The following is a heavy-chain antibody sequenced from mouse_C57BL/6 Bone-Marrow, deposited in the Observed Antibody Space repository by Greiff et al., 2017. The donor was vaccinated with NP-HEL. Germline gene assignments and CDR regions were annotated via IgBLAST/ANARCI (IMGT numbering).Heavy chain of an antibody. CDR1: GFTFSSYA. Sequence: EVQGVESGEGLVKPGGSLKLSCAASGFTFSSYAMSWVRQTPEKRLEWVAYISSGGDYIYYADTVKGRFTISRDNARNTLYLQMSSLKSEDTASYYGTGEDGTDWYFEVWGTGTTFTVP. V-gene: IGHV5-9-1*02. CDR2: ISSGGDYI. J-gene: IGHJ1*03. D-gene: IGHD2-1*01. CDR3: TGEDGTDWYFEV.